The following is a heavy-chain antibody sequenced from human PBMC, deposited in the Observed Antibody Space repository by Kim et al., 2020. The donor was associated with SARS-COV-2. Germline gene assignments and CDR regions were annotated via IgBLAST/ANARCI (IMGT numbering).Heavy chain of an antibody. D-gene: IGHD3-10*01. V-gene: IGHV3-30*02. J-gene: IGHJ6*02. Sequence: VTGRSTISRDNSKNTLFLQMNSLRAEDTAVYYCAKRGDYGSGTYYHFGMDVWGQGTTVTVSS. CDR3: AKRGDYGSGTYYHFGMDV.